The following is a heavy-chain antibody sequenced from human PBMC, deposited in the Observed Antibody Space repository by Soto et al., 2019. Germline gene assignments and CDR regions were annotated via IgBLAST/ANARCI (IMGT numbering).Heavy chain of an antibody. CDR1: GFTFTSSA. Sequence: SVKVSCKASGFTFTSSAVQWVRQARGQRLEWIGWIVVGSGNTNYAQKFQERVTITRDMSTSTAYMELSSLRSEDTAVYYCAAASYYYYSSGPGRRAFDTCGQGAMLPI. D-gene: IGHD3-22*01. V-gene: IGHV1-58*01. J-gene: IGHJ3*02. CDR3: AAASYYYYSSGPGRRAFDT. CDR2: IVVGSGNT.